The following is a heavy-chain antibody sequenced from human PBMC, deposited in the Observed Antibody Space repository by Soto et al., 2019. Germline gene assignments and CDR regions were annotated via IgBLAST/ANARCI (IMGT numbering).Heavy chain of an antibody. D-gene: IGHD4-17*01. CDR3: ARETRDYADY. V-gene: IGHV4-59*01. Sequence: PSETLSLTCTVSGGSISIYYWSWIRQPPGKGLEWIGYIYYSGSTNYNPSLKSRVTISVDTSKNQFSLKLSSVTAADTAVYYCARETRDYADYWGQGTLVTVSS. CDR2: IYYSGST. J-gene: IGHJ4*02. CDR1: GGSISIYY.